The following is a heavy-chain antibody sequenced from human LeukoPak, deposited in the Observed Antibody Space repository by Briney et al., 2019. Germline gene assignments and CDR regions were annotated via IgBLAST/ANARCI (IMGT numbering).Heavy chain of an antibody. V-gene: IGHV3-53*01. Sequence: PGGSLRLSCAASGFTVSNNYMSWVRQAPGKGLEWVSVIYSGGSTYYADFVKGRFTISRDNSKNTLYLQMNSLRAEDTAVYYCARDSRQDYYDSSGYLWFAFDIWGQGTMVTVSS. CDR2: IYSGGST. D-gene: IGHD3-22*01. CDR1: GFTVSNNY. J-gene: IGHJ3*02. CDR3: ARDSRQDYYDSSGYLWFAFDI.